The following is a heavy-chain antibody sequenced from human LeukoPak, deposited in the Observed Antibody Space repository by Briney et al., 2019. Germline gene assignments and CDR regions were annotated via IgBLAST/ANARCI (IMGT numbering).Heavy chain of an antibody. J-gene: IGHJ4*02. V-gene: IGHV1-69*13. CDR2: IIPIFGTA. D-gene: IGHD4-23*01. CDR3: ARENGGNSNFDY. CDR1: GGTFSSYA. Sequence: SVKVSCKASGGTFSSYAISWVRQAPGQGLEWMGGIIPIFGTANYAQKFQGRVTITADESTGTAYMELSSLRSEDTAVYYCARENGGNSNFDYWGQGTLVTVSS.